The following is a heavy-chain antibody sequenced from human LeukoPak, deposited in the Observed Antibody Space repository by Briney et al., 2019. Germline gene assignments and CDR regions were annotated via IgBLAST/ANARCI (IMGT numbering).Heavy chain of an antibody. CDR2: ISYDESDK. CDR3: ARDLLPYSSGWYGSFDY. J-gene: IGHJ4*02. V-gene: IGHV3-30-3*01. Sequence: SGGSLRLSCAASGFTFSSYAMHWVRQAPGKGLEWVAVISYDESDKYYADSVKGRFTISRDNSKNTLYLQMNSLRAEDTAVYYCARDLLPYSSGWYGSFDYWGQGTLVTVSS. D-gene: IGHD6-19*01. CDR1: GFTFSSYA.